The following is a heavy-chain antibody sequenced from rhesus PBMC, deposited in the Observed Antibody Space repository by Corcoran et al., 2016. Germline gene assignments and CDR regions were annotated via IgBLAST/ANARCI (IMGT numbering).Heavy chain of an antibody. J-gene: IGHJ4*01. CDR2: IYCSSGVT. V-gene: IGHV4S7*01. D-gene: IGHD1-44*01. Sequence: QVQLQESGPGLVKPSETLSLTCAVSGGSISSNYWSGIRQPPGKGLEWIGYIYCSSGVTYYNPSIKSRVTISKYKSKYQFSLKLSSVTTADTAVYYCARRRGGPNSGLDYWGQGVLVTVSS. CDR3: ARRRGGPNSGLDY. CDR1: GGSISSNY.